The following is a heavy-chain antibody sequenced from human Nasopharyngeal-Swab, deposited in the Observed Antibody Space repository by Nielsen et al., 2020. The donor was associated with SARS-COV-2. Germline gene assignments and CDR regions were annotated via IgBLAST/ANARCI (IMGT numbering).Heavy chain of an antibody. CDR2: ISSSSSTI. Sequence: GESLKISCAASGFTFSSYSMNWVRQAPGKGLEWVSYISSSSSTIYYADSVKGRFTISRDNAKNSLYLQMNSLRAEDTAVYYCARGMWFRESSTTFYYYGMDVWGQGTTVTVSS. V-gene: IGHV3-48*04. CDR3: ARGMWFRESSTTFYYYGMDV. J-gene: IGHJ6*02. CDR1: GFTFSSYS. D-gene: IGHD3-10*01.